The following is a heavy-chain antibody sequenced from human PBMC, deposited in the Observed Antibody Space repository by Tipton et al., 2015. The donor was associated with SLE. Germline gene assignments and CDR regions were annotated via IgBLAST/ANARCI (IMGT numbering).Heavy chain of an antibody. CDR2: IRASGSP. CDR1: GDSISRGTYF. Sequence: TLSLTCTASGDSISRGTYFWSWVRQPAGKGLEWIGRIRASGSPEYNPSLKSRVTISVDTSKNQFSLRLTSVTAADTAMYYCARDQGNGWYEMTGDYWGQGRLVTVSS. J-gene: IGHJ4*02. CDR3: ARDQGNGWYEMTGDY. D-gene: IGHD6-19*01. V-gene: IGHV4-61*02.